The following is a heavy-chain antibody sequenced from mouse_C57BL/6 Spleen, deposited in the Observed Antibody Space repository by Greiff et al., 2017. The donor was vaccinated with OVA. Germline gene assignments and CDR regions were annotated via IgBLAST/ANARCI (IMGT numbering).Heavy chain of an antibody. CDR2: INPSNGGT. D-gene: IGHD1-1*01. V-gene: IGHV1-53*01. Sequence: QVQLQQPGTELVKPGASVKLSCKASGYNFTSYWMHWVKQRPGQGLEWIGNINPSNGGTNYNEKFKSKATLTVDKSSSTAYMQLSSLTSEDTAVYYCARGGFTTVPPAPMDYGGQGTSVTVSS. CDR1: GYNFTSYW. CDR3: ARGGFTTVPPAPMDY. J-gene: IGHJ4*01.